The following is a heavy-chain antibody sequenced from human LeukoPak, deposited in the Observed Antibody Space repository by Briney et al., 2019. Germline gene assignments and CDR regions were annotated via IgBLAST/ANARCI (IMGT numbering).Heavy chain of an antibody. J-gene: IGHJ6*02. CDR3: AGWQQLVQVYYYGMDV. CDR1: GFTFSSYW. CDR2: IKQDGSEK. Sequence: GGSLRLSCAASGFTFSSYWMSWVRQAPGKGLEWVANIKQDGSEKYYVDSVKGRFTISRDNAKNSLYLQMNSLRAEDTAVYYCAGWQQLVQVYYYGMDVWGQGTTVTVSS. V-gene: IGHV3-7*01. D-gene: IGHD6-13*01.